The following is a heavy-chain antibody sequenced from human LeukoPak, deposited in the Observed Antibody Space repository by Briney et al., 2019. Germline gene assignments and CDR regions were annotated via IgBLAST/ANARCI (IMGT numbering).Heavy chain of an antibody. V-gene: IGHV3-23*01. Sequence: GGSLRLSCAASGFTFNTYDMSWVRQAPGKGLEWVATILANSRGATYYADSVKGRFIVSRDSSQKTLFLRMNRLRVEGTAIYYCAELKGRINWFDPWGQGTLVTVSS. CDR2: ILANSRGAT. CDR1: GFTFNTYD. CDR3: AELKGRINWFDP. J-gene: IGHJ5*02.